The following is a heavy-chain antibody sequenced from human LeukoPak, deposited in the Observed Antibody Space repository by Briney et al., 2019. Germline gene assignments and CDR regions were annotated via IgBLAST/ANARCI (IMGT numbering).Heavy chain of an antibody. J-gene: IGHJ3*02. CDR2: INPNSGNT. V-gene: IGHV1-8*01. D-gene: IGHD3-10*01. Sequence: ASVKVSCKASGYTFTSYDINWVRQATGQGLEWMGWINPNSGNTGYAQKFQGRVTMTRNTSISTAYMELSSLRSEDTAVYYCARGGITMVDDAFDIWGQGTMVTVSS. CDR3: ARGGITMVDDAFDI. CDR1: GYTFTSYD.